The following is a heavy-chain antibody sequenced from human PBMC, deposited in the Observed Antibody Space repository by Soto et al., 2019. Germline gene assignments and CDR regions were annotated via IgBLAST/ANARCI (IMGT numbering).Heavy chain of an antibody. V-gene: IGHV4-31*03. Sequence: SETLSLTCTVSGVTVSSDAYYWSWIRQPPGKGLEWIGNIYHKGNTYYSPSLKSRLVIGLDTSKNQFSLRLSSVTAADTAVYYCARYRCGGNRWSKFDYWGQGTLVTVSS. CDR1: GVTVSSDAYY. D-gene: IGHD2-21*01. J-gene: IGHJ4*02. CDR2: IYHKGNT. CDR3: ARYRCGGNRWSKFDY.